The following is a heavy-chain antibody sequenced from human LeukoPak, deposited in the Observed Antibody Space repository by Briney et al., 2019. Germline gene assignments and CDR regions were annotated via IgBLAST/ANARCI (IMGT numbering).Heavy chain of an antibody. CDR1: GYTFTANY. D-gene: IGHD2-15*01. CDR3: ARDVDPYCNFGSCYDY. CDR2: IEPNSAAI. V-gene: IGHV1-2*02. Sequence: GASVKVSCKASGYTFTANYIHWVRQAPGQGLEWRGWIEPNSAAIRYAQKFQGRVTMTRDTSITTAYMDLSSLTSDDTAVYYCARDVDPYCNFGSCYDYWGQGTLVTVSS. J-gene: IGHJ4*02.